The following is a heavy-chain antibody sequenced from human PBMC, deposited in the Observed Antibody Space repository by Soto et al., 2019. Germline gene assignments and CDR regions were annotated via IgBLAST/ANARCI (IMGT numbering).Heavy chain of an antibody. V-gene: IGHV4-59*01. CDR1: GGSISSYY. CDR2: IYYSGST. J-gene: IGHJ4*02. CDR3: ARATVTTVIGGLPAYYFDY. Sequence: QVQLQESGPGLVKPSETLSLTCTVSGGSISSYYWSWIRQPPGKGLEWIGYIYYSGSTNYNPSLKTRVTISVDTSKTQFSLKLSSVTAADTAVYYCARATVTTVIGGLPAYYFDYWGQGTLVTVSS. D-gene: IGHD4-17*01.